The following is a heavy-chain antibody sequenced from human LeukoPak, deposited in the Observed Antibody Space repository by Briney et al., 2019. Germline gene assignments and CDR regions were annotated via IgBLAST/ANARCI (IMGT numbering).Heavy chain of an antibody. CDR1: GGSIGSAGYY. D-gene: IGHD4-17*01. CDR3: ARGHLGDDYGRRYFDY. Sequence: SETLSLTCTVSGGSIGSAGYYWSWIRQPPGKGLEWIGEINHSGSTNYNPSLKSRVTISVDTSKNQFSLKLSSVTAADTAVYYCARGHLGDDYGRRYFDYWGQGTLVTVSS. J-gene: IGHJ4*02. CDR2: INHSGST. V-gene: IGHV4-34*01.